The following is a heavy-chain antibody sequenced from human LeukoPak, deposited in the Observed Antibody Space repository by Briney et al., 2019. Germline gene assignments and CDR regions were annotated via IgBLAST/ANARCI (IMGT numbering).Heavy chain of an antibody. CDR3: ARSPNWNYGFDP. D-gene: IGHD1-7*01. Sequence: SETLSLTCAVSGGSISSHYWSWIRQPPGKGLEWIGYIHYSGSPNYNPSLKSRVTISVDTSKNQFSLKLSSVTAADTAVYYCARSPNWNYGFDPWGQGTLVTVSS. CDR2: IHYSGSP. V-gene: IGHV4-59*11. CDR1: GGSISSHY. J-gene: IGHJ5*02.